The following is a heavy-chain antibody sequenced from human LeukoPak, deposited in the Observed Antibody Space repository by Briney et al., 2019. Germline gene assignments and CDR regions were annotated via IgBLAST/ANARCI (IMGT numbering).Heavy chain of an antibody. Sequence: SVKVSCKASGGTFSSYAISWVRQAPGQGLEWMGRIIPILGIANYAQKFQGRVTITADKSTSTAYMELSSLRSEDTAVYYCARDTRIAVAGPYYYYGMDVWGQGTTVTVSS. D-gene: IGHD6-19*01. CDR1: GGTFSSYA. V-gene: IGHV1-69*04. CDR3: ARDTRIAVAGPYYYYGMDV. CDR2: IIPILGIA. J-gene: IGHJ6*02.